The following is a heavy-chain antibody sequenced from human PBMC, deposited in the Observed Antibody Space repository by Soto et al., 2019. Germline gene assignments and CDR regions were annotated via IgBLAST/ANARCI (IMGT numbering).Heavy chain of an antibody. CDR2: ISSSSSYI. J-gene: IGHJ3*02. Sequence: GGSLRLSCAASGFTFSSYSMNWGRQAPGKGLEWVSSISSSSSYIYYADSVKGRFTISRDNAKNSLYLQMNSLRAEDTAVYYCARERITIFGVINRGAFDIWAQGTMVTVSS. CDR1: GFTFSSYS. V-gene: IGHV3-21*01. D-gene: IGHD3-3*01. CDR3: ARERITIFGVINRGAFDI.